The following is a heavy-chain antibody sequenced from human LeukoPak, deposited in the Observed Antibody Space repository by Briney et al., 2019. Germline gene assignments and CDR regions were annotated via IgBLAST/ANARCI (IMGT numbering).Heavy chain of an antibody. J-gene: IGHJ3*02. CDR3: AKGYSSAPSGAFDI. CDR2: ISWNSGSI. CDR1: GFTFDDYA. V-gene: IGHV3-9*01. Sequence: GRSLRLSCAASGFTFDDYAMHWVRQAPGKGLEWVSGISWNSGSIGYADSVKGRFTISRDNAKNSLCLQMNSLRAEDTALYYCAKGYSSAPSGAFDIWGQGTMVTVSS. D-gene: IGHD6-25*01.